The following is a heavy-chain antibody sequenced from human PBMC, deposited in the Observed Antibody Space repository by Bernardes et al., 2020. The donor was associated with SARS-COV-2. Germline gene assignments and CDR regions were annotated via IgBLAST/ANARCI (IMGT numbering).Heavy chain of an antibody. D-gene: IGHD3-10*01. V-gene: IGHV4-31*03. CDR3: ASNRRNYGSGSYPFDY. Sequence: SETLSLTCTVSGGSISNGAYYWGWIRQHPGKGLEWIGNIYHSGTAYYNPSLESRPSISVDTSKNQFSLKLTSVTAADTAVYYCASNRRNYGSGSYPFDYWGQGTLVTVSS. CDR1: GGSISNGAYY. CDR2: IYHSGTA. J-gene: IGHJ4*02.